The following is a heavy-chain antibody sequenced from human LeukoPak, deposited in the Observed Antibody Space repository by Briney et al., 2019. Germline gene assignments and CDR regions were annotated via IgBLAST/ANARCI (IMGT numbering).Heavy chain of an antibody. CDR1: GFTFGDYA. V-gene: IGHV3-48*03. J-gene: IGHJ6*04. D-gene: IGHD3-10*02. Sequence: GGSLRLSCTTSGFTFGDYAMSWVRQAPGKGLEWVSYIGPSGTAIYYADSVKGRFTISRDNAKNSLYLQMNSLRAEDTAVYYCAELGITMIGGVWGKGTTVTISS. CDR3: AELGITMIGGV. CDR2: IGPSGTAI.